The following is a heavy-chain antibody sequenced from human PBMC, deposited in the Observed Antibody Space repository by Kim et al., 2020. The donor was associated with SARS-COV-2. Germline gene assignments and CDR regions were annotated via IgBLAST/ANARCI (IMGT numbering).Heavy chain of an antibody. CDR3: ARSSICSIVVVNCAFDI. CDR1: GYTFTGYY. Sequence: ASVKVSCKASGYTFTGYYMHWVRQAPGQGLEWMGRINPNSGGTNYAQKFQGRVTMTRDTSISTAYMELSRLRSDDTAVYYCARSSICSIVVVNCAFDIWGQGTMVTVSS. V-gene: IGHV1-2*06. CDR2: INPNSGGT. J-gene: IGHJ3*02. D-gene: IGHD3-22*01.